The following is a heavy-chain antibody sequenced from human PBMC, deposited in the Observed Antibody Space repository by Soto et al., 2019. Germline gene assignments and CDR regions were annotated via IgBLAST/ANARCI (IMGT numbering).Heavy chain of an antibody. CDR2: ITNKAYGGTT. V-gene: IGHV3-49*03. CDR1: GFTFEDYF. CDR3: STYPWIGTTSPNLIDY. Sequence: GGSLRLSCTGSGFTFEDYFMSWFRQPPGKGLEWVGLITNKAYGGTTQYAASVKGRFTISRDDSKSIAYVQLNGLRVEDTAIYYCSTYPWIGTTSPNLIDYWGQGTLVTVSS. J-gene: IGHJ4*02. D-gene: IGHD1-7*01.